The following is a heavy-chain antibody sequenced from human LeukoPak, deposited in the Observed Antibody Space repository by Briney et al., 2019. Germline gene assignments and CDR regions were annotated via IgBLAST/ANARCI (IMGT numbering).Heavy chain of an antibody. CDR1: GSTFSSYS. CDR3: ARDRLELGYQRSFDY. D-gene: IGHD1-7*01. J-gene: IGHJ4*02. V-gene: IGHV3-21*01. Sequence: GGSLRLSCAASGSTFSSYSMNWVRQAPGKGLEWVSCISASSYYIYYADSVKGRFTISRDNATNALYLQMNSLRAEDTAVYYCARDRLELGYQRSFDYWGQGTLVAVSS. CDR2: ISASSYYI.